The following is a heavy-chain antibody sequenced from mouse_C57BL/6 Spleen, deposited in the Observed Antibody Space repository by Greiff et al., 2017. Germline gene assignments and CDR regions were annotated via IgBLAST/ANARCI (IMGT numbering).Heavy chain of an antibody. Sequence: DVKLQESGPGLVKPSQSLSLTCSVTGYSITSGYYWNWIRKFPGNKLEWMAYISHDGSNNYNPPLKNRISITRDTSKTQFFLRLKSVTTEDTATYYCASGVDDYGREVYFEYWGQGTTLTVSS. D-gene: IGHD2-4*01. CDR3: ASGVDDYGREVYFEY. CDR2: ISHDGSN. J-gene: IGHJ2*01. V-gene: IGHV3-6*01. CDR1: GYSITSGYY.